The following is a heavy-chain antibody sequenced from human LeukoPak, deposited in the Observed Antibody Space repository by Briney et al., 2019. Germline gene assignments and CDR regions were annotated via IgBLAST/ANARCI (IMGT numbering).Heavy chain of an antibody. CDR3: ARDGYGGNPDY. Sequence: TSETLSLTCTVSGGSISSGSYDWSWIRQPAGKGLEWIGRIYTSGSTNYNPSLKSRVTISVDTSKNQFSLKLSSVTAADTAVYYCARDGYGGNPDYWGQGTLVTVSS. CDR1: GGSISSGSYD. D-gene: IGHD4/OR15-4a*01. V-gene: IGHV4-61*02. J-gene: IGHJ4*02. CDR2: IYTSGST.